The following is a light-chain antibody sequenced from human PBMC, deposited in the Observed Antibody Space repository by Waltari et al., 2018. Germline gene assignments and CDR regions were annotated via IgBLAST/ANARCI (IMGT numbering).Light chain of an antibody. V-gene: IGLV2-8*01. J-gene: IGLJ3*02. CDR1: SSDVGGNNY. Sequence: QSVLTQPPSASGSPGQSVTISCTGTSSDVGGNNYVSWYQQHPGKAPTRRIYEVNNRPAGLPDRFSGAKSGNTAALTVSGLQAEDEADYYCSSYGGSKVFGGGTKLTVL. CDR2: EVN. CDR3: SSYGGSKV.